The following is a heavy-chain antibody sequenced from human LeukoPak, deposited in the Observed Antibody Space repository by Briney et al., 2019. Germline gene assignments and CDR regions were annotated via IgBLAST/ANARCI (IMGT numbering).Heavy chain of an antibody. CDR1: GFTFSNYG. J-gene: IGHJ5*02. CDR3: ARERSYCSGATCSLDL. V-gene: IGHV3-21*01. D-gene: IGHD2-15*01. CDR2: TGLSSSYI. Sequence: GGSLRLSCAGSGFTFSNYGMTWVRQAPGKGLEWVASTGLSSSYIGYADSVKGRFTISRDNGENSVYLQMNSLRAEDTAVYFCARERSYCSGATCSLDLWGQGTLVTVSS.